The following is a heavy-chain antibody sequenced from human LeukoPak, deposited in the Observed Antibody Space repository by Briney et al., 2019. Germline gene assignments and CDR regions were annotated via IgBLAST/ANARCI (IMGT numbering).Heavy chain of an antibody. CDR2: IIPIFGTA. J-gene: IGHJ6*03. CDR3: ARAPNTGNDYYYHLDV. V-gene: IGHV1-69*01. CDR1: GGTFSSYA. D-gene: IGHD1-14*01. Sequence: GASVKVSCKASGGTFSSYAISWVRQAPGQGLEWMGGIIPIFGTANYAQKFQGRVTITADESTSTAYMELSSLRSEDTAVYYCARAPNTGNDYYYHLDVWGKGTTVTVSS.